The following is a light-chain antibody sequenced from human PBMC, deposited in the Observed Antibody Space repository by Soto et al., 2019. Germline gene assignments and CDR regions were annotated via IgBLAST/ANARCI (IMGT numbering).Light chain of an antibody. V-gene: IGKV1-12*01. CDR1: QGISSW. CDR2: TGS. J-gene: IGKJ4*01. Sequence: DIQMTQSPSSVSASVGDRVSITCRARQGISSWLAWYQQKPGRAPKLLLYTGSSLQSGVPSRFSGTGSATDFTLTISSLQPEDVATYYCQQANSFPLTFGGGTKVEIK. CDR3: QQANSFPLT.